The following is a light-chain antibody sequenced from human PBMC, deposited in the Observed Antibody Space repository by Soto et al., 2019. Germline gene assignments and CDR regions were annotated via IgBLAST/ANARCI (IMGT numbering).Light chain of an antibody. Sequence: DIQLTQSPSSLSASVGDRVSITCQASQNINNYLNWYQQKPGRAPKLLIYDASNLEAGAPSRFRGSGSGTDFTFTISSLQAEDIATYFCQQYDSVFTFGQGTRLEIK. CDR3: QQYDSVFT. V-gene: IGKV1-33*01. CDR2: DAS. J-gene: IGKJ5*01. CDR1: QNINNY.